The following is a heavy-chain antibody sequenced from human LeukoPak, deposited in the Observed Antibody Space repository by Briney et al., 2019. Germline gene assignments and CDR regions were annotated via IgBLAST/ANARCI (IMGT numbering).Heavy chain of an antibody. CDR1: GFTFSSYA. V-gene: IGHV3-30*02. CDR2: IQRDGTVK. J-gene: IGHJ4*02. Sequence: GGSLRLSCVTSGFTFSSYAMYWVRQSPGKGLEWVSFIQRDGTVKLYADSVKGRFTISRDNSKNTLYLQMNSLSIQDTAVYYCAGMTMIRGGQNPFVDYWGQGTLVTVSS. D-gene: IGHD3-10*01. CDR3: AGMTMIRGGQNPFVDY.